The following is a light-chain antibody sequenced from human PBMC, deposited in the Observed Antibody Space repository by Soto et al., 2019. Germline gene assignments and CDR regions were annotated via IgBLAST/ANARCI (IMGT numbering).Light chain of an antibody. J-gene: IGLJ1*01. V-gene: IGLV2-11*01. CDR1: SSDVGAYNY. CDR2: DVS. CDR3: CSYADNYSYV. Sequence: QSVLTQPRSVSWSPGQSVTIACTVTSSDVGAYNYVSWYQQHPGKAPKLMTYDVSKRPSGVPDRFSGSKSGNTASLTISGLQAEDEADYYCCSYADNYSYVFGTGTKV.